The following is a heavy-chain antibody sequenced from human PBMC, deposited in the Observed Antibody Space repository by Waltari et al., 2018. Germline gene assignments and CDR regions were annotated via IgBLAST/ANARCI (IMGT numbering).Heavy chain of an antibody. D-gene: IGHD4-17*01. J-gene: IGHJ1*01. Sequence: QLQLQESGPGLVRPSETLSLTCPVSGGSITTNYNWAWIRQPPGKGLEWMGNMQYRGSTFYNPSLMSRVTISLDTSKNQFSLTLTSVDVADTAVYFCGRIAFGDDGGYFQYWGQGTLVTVSS. CDR3: GRIAFGDDGGYFQY. CDR1: GGSITTNYN. CDR2: MQYRGST. V-gene: IGHV4-39*01.